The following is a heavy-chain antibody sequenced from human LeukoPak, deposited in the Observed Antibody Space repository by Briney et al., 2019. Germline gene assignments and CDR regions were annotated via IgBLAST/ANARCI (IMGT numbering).Heavy chain of an antibody. J-gene: IGHJ4*02. CDR1: GFTFSSYG. D-gene: IGHD3-16*01. CDR3: ARDWAKTALDY. CDR2: IWYDGSNK. Sequence: GGSLRLSCAASGFTFSSYGMHWVRQAPGKGLEWVAVIWYDGSNKYYADSVKGRFTISRDNSKNTLYLQMNSLRAEDTAVYYCARDWAKTALDYWGQGTLVTVSS. V-gene: IGHV3-33*01.